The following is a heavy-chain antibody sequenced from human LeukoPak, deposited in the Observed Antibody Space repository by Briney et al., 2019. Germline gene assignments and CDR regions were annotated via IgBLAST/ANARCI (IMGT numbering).Heavy chain of an antibody. D-gene: IGHD1-26*01. Sequence: GGSLRLSCALSGFIVSSNYMSWVRQAPGKGLEWVSVIYSGGGTNYADSVKGRFTISRDKSKNTLYLQMNSLRAEDTAVYYCAKGRGWEASYYYYYMDVWGKGTTVTISS. V-gene: IGHV3-66*01. CDR2: IYSGGGT. J-gene: IGHJ6*03. CDR1: GFIVSSNY. CDR3: AKGRGWEASYYYYYMDV.